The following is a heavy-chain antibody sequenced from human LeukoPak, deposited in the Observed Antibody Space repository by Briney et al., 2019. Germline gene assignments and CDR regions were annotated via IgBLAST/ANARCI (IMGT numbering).Heavy chain of an antibody. CDR3: AREGSTPPAY. CDR2: IYTSGST. D-gene: IGHD2-15*01. V-gene: IGHV4-61*02. CDR1: GGSISNGSYY. J-gene: IGHJ4*02. Sequence: SETLSLTCTVSGGSISNGSYYWSWIRQPAGKGLEWIGRIYTSGSTNYNPSLKSRVTISVDTSKNQFSLKLSSVTAADTAVYYCAREGSTPPAYWGQGTLVTVSS.